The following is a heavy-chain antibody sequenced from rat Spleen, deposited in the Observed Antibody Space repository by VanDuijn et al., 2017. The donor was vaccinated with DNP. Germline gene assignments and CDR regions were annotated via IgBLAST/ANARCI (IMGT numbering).Heavy chain of an antibody. J-gene: IGHJ2*01. CDR3: ARRGTTYPFDY. V-gene: IGHV5-29*01. CDR2: ISYDGSST. Sequence: EVQLVESGGGPVQPGRSLKLSCVASGFIFSNYWMTWIRQAPTKGLEWVATISYDGSSTYYRDSVKGRFSLSRDNAKSTLYLQMDSLRSEDTATYYCARRGTTYPFDYWGQGVMVTVSS. D-gene: IGHD1-5*01. CDR1: GFIFSNYW.